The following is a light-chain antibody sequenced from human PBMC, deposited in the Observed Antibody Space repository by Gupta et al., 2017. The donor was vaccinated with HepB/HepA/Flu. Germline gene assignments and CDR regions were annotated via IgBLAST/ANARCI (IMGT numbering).Light chain of an antibody. J-gene: IGLJ3*02. CDR1: SGHSTYT. Sequence: HPVLTPSSSASASLGSSVKLTCTLSSGHSTYTSAWHQQQPGKAPRYLMKLEGSGNYNKGRGVPDRFSGSSSGADRYLTISKLQSEDEDDYDWETWDSNTQVFGGGTKLTVL. CDR3: ETWDSNTQV. CDR2: LEGSGNY. V-gene: IGLV4-60*03.